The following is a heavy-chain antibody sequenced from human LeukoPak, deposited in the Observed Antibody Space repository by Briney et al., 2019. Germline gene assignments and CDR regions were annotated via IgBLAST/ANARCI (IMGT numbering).Heavy chain of an antibody. CDR3: ARGSDFWSGYYTGMRALFDF. D-gene: IGHD3-3*01. J-gene: IGHJ4*02. V-gene: IGHV1-46*01. Sequence: ASVKVSCKASGYTFTSYYMHWVRQAPGQGLEWMGIINPSGGSTSYAQKFQGRVTMTRDTSTSTVYMELSSLRSEDTAVYYCARGSDFWSGYYTGMRALFDFWGQGTLVTVSS. CDR1: GYTFTSYY. CDR2: INPSGGST.